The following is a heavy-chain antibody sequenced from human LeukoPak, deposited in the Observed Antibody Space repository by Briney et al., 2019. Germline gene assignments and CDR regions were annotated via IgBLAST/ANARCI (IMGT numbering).Heavy chain of an antibody. D-gene: IGHD3-16*01. CDR3: ARGAGDQSDYYYGMDV. Sequence: GGSLRLSCAATGFTLNGYTMTWVRQAPGKGLVWVSRINSDGSSTNYADSVKGRFTISRDNAKNTLYLQMNSLRAEDTAVYYCARGAGDQSDYYYGMDVWGQGTTVTVSS. V-gene: IGHV3-74*01. CDR2: INSDGSST. CDR1: GFTLNGYT. J-gene: IGHJ6*02.